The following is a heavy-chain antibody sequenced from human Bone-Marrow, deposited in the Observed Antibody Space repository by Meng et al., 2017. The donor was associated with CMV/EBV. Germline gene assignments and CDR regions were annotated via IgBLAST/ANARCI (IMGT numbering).Heavy chain of an antibody. CDR3: AKGLRGRINWPYYFDH. D-gene: IGHD1-1*01. Sequence: GESLKISCAASGFTFSVYAMHWVRQAPGKGLEWVVFIRFDGSDNYYADSVQGRFTISRDNSNNTLYLQMSSLRAEDTAVYYCAKGLRGRINWPYYFDHWGQGTLVTVSS. V-gene: IGHV3-30*02. J-gene: IGHJ4*02. CDR1: GFTFSVYA. CDR2: IRFDGSDN.